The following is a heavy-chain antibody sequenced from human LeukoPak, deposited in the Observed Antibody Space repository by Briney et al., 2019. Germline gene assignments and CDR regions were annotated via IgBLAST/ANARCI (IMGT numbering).Heavy chain of an antibody. CDR3: AKEGRSTTPGY. CDR2: ISSSSSLI. V-gene: IGHV3-21*01. J-gene: IGHJ4*02. CDR1: GFTFSSSD. Sequence: GGSLRLSCAASGFTFSSSDMDWVRRAPGKGLEWVASISSSSSLIYYTDSVKGRFTISRDNAKNSLYLQMNSLRAEDTAVYFCAKEGRSTTPGYWGQGTLVTVSS. D-gene: IGHD6-13*01.